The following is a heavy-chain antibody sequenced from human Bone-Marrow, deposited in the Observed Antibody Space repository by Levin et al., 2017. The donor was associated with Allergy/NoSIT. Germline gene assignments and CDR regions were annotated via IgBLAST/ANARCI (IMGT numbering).Heavy chain of an antibody. D-gene: IGHD7-27*01. Sequence: EASVKVSCKASGGTLSSYAISWVRQAPGQGLEWMGRIIPILGIAKFAQKFQGRVTFTADTSTRTAYMELSSLRSEDTAVYYCARVTGDPNYFDYWGQGTLVTVSS. CDR3: ARVTGDPNYFDY. CDR2: IIPILGIA. CDR1: GGTLSSYA. J-gene: IGHJ4*02. V-gene: IGHV1-69*04.